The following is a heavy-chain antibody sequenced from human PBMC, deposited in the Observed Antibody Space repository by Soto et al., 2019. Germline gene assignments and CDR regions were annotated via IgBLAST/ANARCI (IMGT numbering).Heavy chain of an antibody. Sequence: SETLSLTCAVYGGSFSGYYWSWIRQPPGKGLEWIGEINHSGSTNYNPSLKSRVTISVDTSKNQFSLKLSSVTAADTAVYYCARCRKQQLVQLYYYGMDVWGQGTTVTVAS. CDR1: GGSFSGYY. D-gene: IGHD6-13*01. CDR3: ARCRKQQLVQLYYYGMDV. J-gene: IGHJ6*02. V-gene: IGHV4-34*01. CDR2: INHSGST.